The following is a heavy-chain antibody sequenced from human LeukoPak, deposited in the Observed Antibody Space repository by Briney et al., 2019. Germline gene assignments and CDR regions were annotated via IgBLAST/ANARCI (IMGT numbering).Heavy chain of an antibody. CDR3: AREYYDSSGYPKYYFDY. J-gene: IGHJ4*02. V-gene: IGHV1-69*05. D-gene: IGHD3-22*01. CDR2: IIPIFGTA. CDR1: GGTFISYA. Sequence: SVKVSCKASGGTFISYAIGWVRQAPGQGLEWMGGIIPIFGTANYAQKFQGRVTITTDESTSTAYMELSSLRSEDTAVYYCAREYYDSSGYPKYYFDYWGQGTLVTVSS.